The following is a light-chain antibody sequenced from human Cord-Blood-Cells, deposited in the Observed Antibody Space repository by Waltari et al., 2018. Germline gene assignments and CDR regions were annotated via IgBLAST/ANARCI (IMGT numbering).Light chain of an antibody. Sequence: EIVMTQSPATLSVSPGERATLSCRASQSVSSNLAWYQQKPGQAPKLLIYGASTRATCIPAMFSCRGSGTEFTLTLSSLPSEDFAVYYCQQYNNWLPWTFGQGTKVEIK. CDR1: QSVSSN. V-gene: IGKV3-15*01. CDR3: QQYNNWLPWT. J-gene: IGKJ1*01. CDR2: GAS.